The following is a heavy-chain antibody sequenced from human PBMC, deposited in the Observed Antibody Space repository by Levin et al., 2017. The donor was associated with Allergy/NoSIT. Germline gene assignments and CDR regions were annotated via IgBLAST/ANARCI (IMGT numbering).Heavy chain of an antibody. D-gene: IGHD1/OR15-1a*01. J-gene: IGHJ4*02. Sequence: KASETLSLTCTVSGGSISSYYWSWIRQPPGKGLEWIAYVYYNGNTKYNPSLESRVAMSVDTSNNQFSLTLSSVTAADTAVYYCARALPEQDWLIYFDKWGQGTLVTVSS. CDR2: VYYNGNT. CDR3: ARALPEQDWLIYFDK. V-gene: IGHV4-59*08. CDR1: GGSISSYY.